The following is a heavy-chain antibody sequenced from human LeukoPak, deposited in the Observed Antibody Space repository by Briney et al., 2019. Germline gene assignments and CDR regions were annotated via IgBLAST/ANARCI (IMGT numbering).Heavy chain of an antibody. V-gene: IGHV4-39*07. CDR1: GCFISSSSYY. J-gene: IGHJ4*02. CDR3: ASLQRGIAPLLFDY. Sequence: SETLSLTCTVSGCFISSSSYYWGWLRQPPGKGLEWIGSIYYSGSTYYNPSLKSRVTISVDTSKNQFSLKLSSVTAADTAVYYCASLQRGIAPLLFDYWGQGTLVTVSS. D-gene: IGHD6-13*01. CDR2: IYYSGST.